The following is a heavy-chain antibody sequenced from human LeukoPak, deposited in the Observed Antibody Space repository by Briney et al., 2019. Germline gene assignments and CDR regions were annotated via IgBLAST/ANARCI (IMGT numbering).Heavy chain of an antibody. CDR2: ISGSGDST. J-gene: IGHJ4*02. CDR3: AKVSWELLTHLDY. Sequence: GGSLRLSCAASGFTFRSCAMSWVRQAPGMGLEWVSGISGSGDSTYYADSVKGRFTVSRDNSKNTLYLQMNSLRAEDTAVYYCAKVSWELLTHLDYWGQGTLVTVSS. CDR1: GFTFRSCA. V-gene: IGHV3-23*01. D-gene: IGHD1-26*01.